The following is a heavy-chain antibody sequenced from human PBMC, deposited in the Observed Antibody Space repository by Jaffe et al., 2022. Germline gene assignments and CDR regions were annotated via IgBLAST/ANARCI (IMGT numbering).Heavy chain of an antibody. CDR2: INAGNGNT. D-gene: IGHD4-17*01. CDR3: ARDRAVTTRWDWFDP. J-gene: IGHJ5*02. Sequence: QVQLVQSGAEVKKPGASVKVSCKASGYTFTSYAMHWVRQAPGQRLEWMGWINAGNGNTKYSQKFQGRVTITRDTSASTAYMELSSLRSEDTAVYYCARDRAVTTRWDWFDPWGQGTLVTVSS. V-gene: IGHV1-3*01. CDR1: GYTFTSYA.